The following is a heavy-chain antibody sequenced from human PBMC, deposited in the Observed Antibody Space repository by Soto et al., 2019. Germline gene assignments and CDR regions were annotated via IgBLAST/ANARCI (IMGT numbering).Heavy chain of an antibody. J-gene: IGHJ4*02. D-gene: IGHD3-16*02. V-gene: IGHV1-18*01. CDR3: AREGDYVWGSYRPFEY. Sequence: QVQLVQSGAEVKKPGASVKVSCKASGYTFTSYGISWVRQAPGQGLEWMGWISAYNGNTNYAQKLQGRVTMTTDTSTSTDYMELRSLRSDDTAVYYCAREGDYVWGSYRPFEYWGQGTLVTVSS. CDR1: GYTFTSYG. CDR2: ISAYNGNT.